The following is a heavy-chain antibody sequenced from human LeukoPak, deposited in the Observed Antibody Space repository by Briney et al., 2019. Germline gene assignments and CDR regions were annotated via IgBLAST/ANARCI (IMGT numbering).Heavy chain of an antibody. CDR1: GFTFSDYY. J-gene: IGHJ4*02. D-gene: IGHD1-20*01. Sequence: GGSLRLSCAASGFTFSDYYMSWIRQAPGKGLEWVSYISSSGSTIHYADSVKGRFTISRDNAKHSLYLQMNSLRAEDTAVYYCARRRYNWNAIDYWGQGTLVTVSS. CDR3: ARRRYNWNAIDY. V-gene: IGHV3-11*01. CDR2: ISSSGSTI.